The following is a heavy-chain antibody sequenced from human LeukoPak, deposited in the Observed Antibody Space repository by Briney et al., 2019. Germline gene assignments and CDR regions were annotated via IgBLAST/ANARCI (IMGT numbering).Heavy chain of an antibody. J-gene: IGHJ3*02. D-gene: IGHD3-10*01. CDR2: ISCGGDLT. CDR1: GFILKDFH. Sequence: GGSLRLSCAVSGFILKDFHMTWVRQAPGEGREWRSGISCGGDLTFHADSLKGRFTISRDNYKNTVYLQMDRLRAEDTAVYYCAKSLFPSAAGSGRASDIWGQGPMVTVSS. V-gene: IGHV3-23*01. CDR3: AKSLFPSAAGSGRASDI.